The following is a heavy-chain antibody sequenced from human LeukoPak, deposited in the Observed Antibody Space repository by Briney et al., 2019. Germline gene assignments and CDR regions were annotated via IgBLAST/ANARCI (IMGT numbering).Heavy chain of an antibody. CDR1: GDSISSYY. CDR2: IYTSGST. J-gene: IGHJ4*02. Sequence: SETLSLTCTVSGDSISSYYWSWVRQPAGKGLEWIGRIYTSGSTNYNPSLKSRVTISVDTSKNQFSLKLSSVTAADTAVYYCARVGGGDFWSGYYLYYFDYWGQGTLVTVSS. V-gene: IGHV4-4*07. D-gene: IGHD3-3*01. CDR3: ARVGGGDFWSGYYLYYFDY.